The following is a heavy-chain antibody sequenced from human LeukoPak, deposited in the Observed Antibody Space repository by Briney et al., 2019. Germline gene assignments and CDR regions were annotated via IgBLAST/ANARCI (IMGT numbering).Heavy chain of an antibody. CDR2: ISSSSGSTI. Sequence: PGGSLRLSCVASGFTFSTYSMNWVRQAPGKGLEWVSYISSSSGSTIYYADSVKGRFTISRDNAKNSLYLQMNGLRAEDTAVYYCAGGFLDRGDYWGQGTLVTVSS. D-gene: IGHD3-3*01. J-gene: IGHJ4*02. CDR1: GFTFSTYS. CDR3: AGGFLDRGDY. V-gene: IGHV3-48*04.